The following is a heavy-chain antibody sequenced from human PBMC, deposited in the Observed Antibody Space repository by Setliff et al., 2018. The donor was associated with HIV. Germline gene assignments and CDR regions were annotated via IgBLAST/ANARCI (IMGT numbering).Heavy chain of an antibody. J-gene: IGHJ5*02. CDR1: GGTFNSFA. D-gene: IGHD2-2*01. V-gene: IGHV1-69*13. CDR2: IIPIFGEA. Sequence: SVKVSCKASGGTFNSFAINWVRQAPGQGLEWIGKIIPIFGEANYAQKFQGRVTITADESASTAYMELSSLRSEGTAVYYCTRHRVVPAALNWFDPWGQGTLVTVSS. CDR3: TRHRVVPAALNWFDP.